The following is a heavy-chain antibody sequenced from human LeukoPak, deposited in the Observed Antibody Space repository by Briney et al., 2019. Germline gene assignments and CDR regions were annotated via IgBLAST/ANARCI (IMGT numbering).Heavy chain of an antibody. CDR1: RRSFSGYY. J-gene: IGHJ3*01. V-gene: IGHV4-34*01. CDR2: INHSGST. CDR3: ARASFSSGWYST. D-gene: IGHD6-19*01. Sequence: PSETLSLTCAVYRRSFSGYYWRWIRQPPGKGLEWIGEINHSGSTDYNPSLKSRVTISVDTSKNQFSLKLSSVTAADTAVYYCARASFSSGWYSTWGQGTMVTVSS.